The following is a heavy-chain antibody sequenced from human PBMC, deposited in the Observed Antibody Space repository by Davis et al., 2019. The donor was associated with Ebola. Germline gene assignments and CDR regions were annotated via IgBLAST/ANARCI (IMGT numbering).Heavy chain of an antibody. V-gene: IGHV3-48*01. CDR1: GSTFDTYG. J-gene: IGHJ4*02. CDR2: ISSSGSPI. Sequence: GGSLRLSCVGSGSTFDTYGMNWVRQGPGKGLEWIAHISSSGSPIFYADSVKGRFTVSRDNAKNSVYLQMNSLRAEDTAVYFCARGIEQQIVPLDSWGKGTLVTVSS. D-gene: IGHD6-13*01. CDR3: ARGIEQQIVPLDS.